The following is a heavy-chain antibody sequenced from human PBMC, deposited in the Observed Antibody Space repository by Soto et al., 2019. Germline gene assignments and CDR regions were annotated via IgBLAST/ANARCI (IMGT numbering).Heavy chain of an antibody. V-gene: IGHV4-38-2*01. D-gene: IGHD6-13*01. Sequence: PSETLSLTCAVSGYSISSGYYWGWIRQPPGKGLEWIGSIYHSGSTYYNPSLKSRVTISVDTSKNQFSLKLSSVTAADTAVYYCARAQLGRLLHTYSSSWYDYWGQGTLVTVSS. CDR2: IYHSGST. J-gene: IGHJ4*02. CDR1: GYSISSGYY. CDR3: ARAQLGRLLHTYSSSWYDY.